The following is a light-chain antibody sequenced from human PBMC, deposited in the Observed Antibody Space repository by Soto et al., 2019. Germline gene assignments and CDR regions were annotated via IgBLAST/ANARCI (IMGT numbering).Light chain of an antibody. CDR2: GIS. CDR1: QSINNN. J-gene: IGKJ5*01. CDR3: QQDSQCPIT. Sequence: EIVLTQSPATLSVSPGERATLSCRASQSINNNYLAWYQQKPGQAPRLLIYGISTRATGVPARFSGSGSGTEFALSINSLQYEDFAVYSCQQDSQCPITFGQGTRLEIK. V-gene: IGKV3-15*01.